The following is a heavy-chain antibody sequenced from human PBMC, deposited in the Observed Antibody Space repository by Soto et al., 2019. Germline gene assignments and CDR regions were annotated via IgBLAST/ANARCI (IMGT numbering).Heavy chain of an antibody. V-gene: IGHV3-48*03. CDR1: GFTFSSYA. Sequence: EVQLVESGGGLVQPGGSLRLSCAASGFTFSSYARHWVRQAPGKGLAWVSYISASGSTFYYADSVKGRFTSSRDNAKNSLSLQMNSLRAEDTAVYYCARALGANHWGQGTLVTVSS. J-gene: IGHJ5*02. CDR2: ISASGSTF. CDR3: ARALGANH.